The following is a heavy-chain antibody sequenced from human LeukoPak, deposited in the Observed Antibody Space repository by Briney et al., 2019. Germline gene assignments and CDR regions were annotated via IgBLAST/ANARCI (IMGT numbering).Heavy chain of an antibody. J-gene: IGHJ4*02. CDR1: GFTFSSYA. Sequence: GGSLRLSCAASGFTFSSYAMSWVRQAPGKGLEWVSLSCGLNTTYYADSVKGRFTISRDNAKNTVYLQMNSLRAEDTAVYYCARDRTPDYWGQGTLVTVSS. V-gene: IGHV3-23*01. CDR3: ARDRTPDY. CDR2: LSCGLNTT. D-gene: IGHD2-15*01.